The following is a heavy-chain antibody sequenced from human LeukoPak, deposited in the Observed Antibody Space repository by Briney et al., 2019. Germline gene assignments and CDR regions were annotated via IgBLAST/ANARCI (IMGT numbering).Heavy chain of an antibody. J-gene: IGHJ4*02. Sequence: PGGSLRLSCAASGFTFSSYSMNWVRQAPGKGLEWVSSISSSSSSYIYYADSVKGRFTISRDNAKNSLYLQMNSLRAEDTAVYYCARDVGYGDYVGYWGQGTLVTVSS. D-gene: IGHD4-17*01. CDR1: GFTFSSYS. CDR3: ARDVGYGDYVGY. CDR2: ISSSSSSYI. V-gene: IGHV3-21*01.